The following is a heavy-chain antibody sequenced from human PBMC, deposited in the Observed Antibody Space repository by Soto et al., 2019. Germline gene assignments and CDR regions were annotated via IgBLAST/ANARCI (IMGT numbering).Heavy chain of an antibody. D-gene: IGHD3-10*01. CDR2: TYYGGST. Sequence: PSETLSLTCTVSGASISSNTYYWGWIRQPPGEGLEWIGSTYYGGSTDSHPSLQSRVTMSVDTSKNQFSLKLSSVTAADTAVYYCVRQTSFSYGSANYYNSLFDSWGPGTLVTVSA. CDR1: GASISSNTYY. V-gene: IGHV4-39*01. J-gene: IGHJ4*02. CDR3: VRQTSFSYGSANYYNSLFDS.